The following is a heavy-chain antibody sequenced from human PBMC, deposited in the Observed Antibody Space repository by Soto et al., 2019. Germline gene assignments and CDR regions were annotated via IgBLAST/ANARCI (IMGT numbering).Heavy chain of an antibody. Sequence: SVKVSCQASGGTFSSYAISWVRQAPGQGLEWMGGIIPIFGTANYAQKFQGRVTITADESTSTAYMELSSLRSEDTAVYYCASPIVGAQYGMDVWGQGTTVTVSS. CDR1: GGTFSSYA. D-gene: IGHD1-26*01. CDR2: IIPIFGTA. J-gene: IGHJ6*02. CDR3: ASPIVGAQYGMDV. V-gene: IGHV1-69*01.